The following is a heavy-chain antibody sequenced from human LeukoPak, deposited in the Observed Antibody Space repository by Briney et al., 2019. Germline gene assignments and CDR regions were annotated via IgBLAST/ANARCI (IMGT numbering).Heavy chain of an antibody. Sequence: PSETLSPTCAVYGGSFSGYYWSWIRQPPGKGLEWIGEINHSGSTNYNPSLKSRVTISVDTSKNQFSLKLSSVTAADTAVYYCARGRKYQLLYYFDYWGQGTLVTVSS. V-gene: IGHV4-34*01. CDR1: GGSFSGYY. D-gene: IGHD2-2*01. J-gene: IGHJ4*02. CDR3: ARGRKYQLLYYFDY. CDR2: INHSGST.